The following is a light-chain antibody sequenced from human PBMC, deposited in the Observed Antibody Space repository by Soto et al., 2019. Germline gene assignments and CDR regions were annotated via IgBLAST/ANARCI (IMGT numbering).Light chain of an antibody. CDR2: EVS. J-gene: IGLJ2*01. Sequence: QSALTQPPSASGSPGQSVTISCTGTSSDVGGYNYVSWYQQHPDKAPKFLIFEVSRRPSGVADRFSGSKSGNTASLTVSGLQADDEADDYCCSHSARNNPDIFGGGTKMTV. CDR3: CSHSARNNPDI. V-gene: IGLV2-8*01. CDR1: SSDVGGYNY.